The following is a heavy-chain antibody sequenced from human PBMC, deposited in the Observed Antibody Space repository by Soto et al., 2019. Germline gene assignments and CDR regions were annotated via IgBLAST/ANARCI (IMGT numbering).Heavy chain of an antibody. J-gene: IGHJ4*02. CDR3: ARDCAAAGTNYFDY. V-gene: IGHV3-33*01. CDR2: IWYDGSNK. CDR1: GFTFSRYG. D-gene: IGHD6-13*01. Sequence: QVQLVESGGGVVQPGRSLRLSCAASGFTFSRYGMHWARQAPGKGLAGVAVIWYDGSNKYYADSVKGRFTISRDNSKNPLYLQMNSRRAEDTAVYYCARDCAAAGTNYFDYWGQGTLVTVSS.